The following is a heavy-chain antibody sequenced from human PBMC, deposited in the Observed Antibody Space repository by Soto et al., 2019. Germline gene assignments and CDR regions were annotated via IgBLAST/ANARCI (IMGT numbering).Heavy chain of an antibody. CDR1: GFTFSSYA. V-gene: IGHV3-64D*08. Sequence: GGSLRLSCSASGFTFSSYAMHWVRQAPGKGLEYVSAISSNGGSTYYADSVKGRFTISRDNSKNTLYLQMSSLRAEDTAVYYCVKDNPPTYYDILTGYPNEYYFDYWGQGTLVTVSS. D-gene: IGHD3-9*01. CDR3: VKDNPPTYYDILTGYPNEYYFDY. CDR2: ISSNGGST. J-gene: IGHJ4*02.